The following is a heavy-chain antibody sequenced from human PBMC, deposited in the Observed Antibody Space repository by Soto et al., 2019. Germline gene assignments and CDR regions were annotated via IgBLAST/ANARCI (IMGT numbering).Heavy chain of an antibody. D-gene: IGHD4-17*01. J-gene: IGHJ4*02. CDR2: IRSKAYGGTT. CDR1: GFTFGDYA. V-gene: IGHV3-49*03. CDR3: TRDRPKRNLAYYGDYL. Sequence: EVQLVESGGGLVQPGRSLRLSCTASGFTFGDYAMSWFRQAPGKGLEWVGFIRSKAYGGTTEYAASVKGRFTISRDDSKSIAYLQMNSLKTEDTAVYYCTRDRPKRNLAYYGDYLGGQGTLVTVSS.